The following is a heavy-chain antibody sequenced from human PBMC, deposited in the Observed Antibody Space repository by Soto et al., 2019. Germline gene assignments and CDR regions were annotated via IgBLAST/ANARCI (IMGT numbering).Heavy chain of an antibody. CDR3: ARGWYCGGDCYEWYFDL. CDR2: IWYDGSNK. CDR1: GFTFSTYG. Sequence: QVQLVESGGGVVQPGRSLRLSCAASGFTFSTYGMHWVRQAPGKGLEWVAVIWYDGSNKYYADSVKGRFSISRDNSKNPRFLQMYSLRAEDTAVYYCARGWYCGGDCYEWYFDLWGRGTLVTVSS. V-gene: IGHV3-33*01. J-gene: IGHJ2*01. D-gene: IGHD2-21*02.